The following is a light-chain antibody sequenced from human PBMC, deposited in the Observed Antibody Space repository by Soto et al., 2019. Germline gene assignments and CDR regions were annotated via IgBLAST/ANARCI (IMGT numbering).Light chain of an antibody. CDR3: QQYILWPRT. CDR1: QSVSRN. J-gene: IGKJ1*01. CDR2: GVS. V-gene: IGKV3-15*01. Sequence: EVLMTQSPATLSVSTGERATLSCRASQSVSRNLAWFQQKPGQTPRLLIYGVSTSATGIPARFSGSGSGADFTLTISSLQSEDFAVYYCQQYILWPRTFGQGTKVDIK.